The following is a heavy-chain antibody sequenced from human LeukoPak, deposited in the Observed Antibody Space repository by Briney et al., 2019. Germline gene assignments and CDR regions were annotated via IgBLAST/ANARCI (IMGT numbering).Heavy chain of an antibody. Sequence: ASVNVSCKASGYTFTSYDINWVRQATGQGLEWLGWMNPSSGNTVYAQKFQGRVTMTRDTSISTAYMELSSLRSEDTAVYYCARASNWNDWGRSSNWFDPWGQGTLVTVSS. CDR3: ARASNWNDWGRSSNWFDP. V-gene: IGHV1-8*01. J-gene: IGHJ5*02. CDR1: GYTFTSYD. CDR2: MNPSSGNT. D-gene: IGHD1-1*01.